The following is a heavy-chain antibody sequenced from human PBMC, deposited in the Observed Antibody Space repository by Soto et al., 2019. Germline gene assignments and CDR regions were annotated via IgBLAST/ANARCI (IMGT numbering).Heavy chain of an antibody. CDR1: GFTFSLYW. J-gene: IGHJ4*02. CDR2: IKGDASER. V-gene: IGHV3-7*03. D-gene: IGHD3-16*02. CDR3: VRDLIAVTPSLYY. Sequence: EVQLVESGGGLVQPGGSLRLSCAASGFTFSLYWITWIRQAPGKGLEWVANIKGDASERHYVDSVRGRFTVSRDNAKNSLYLQMNSLRAEDTAVYYCVRDLIAVTPSLYYWGQGTLVTVSS.